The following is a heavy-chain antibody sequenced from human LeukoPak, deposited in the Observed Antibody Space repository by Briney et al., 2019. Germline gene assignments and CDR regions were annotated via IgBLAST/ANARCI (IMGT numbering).Heavy chain of an antibody. J-gene: IGHJ4*02. D-gene: IGHD3-22*01. CDR2: ISGSGGST. V-gene: IGHV3-23*01. Sequence: QSGGSLRLSCAASGFTFSSYAMSWVRQAPGKGLEWVSAISGSGGSTYYADSVRGRFTISRDNSENTLYLEMNSLRAEDTAVYYCAKDRPHYRDTSGDFDYWGQGTLVTVAS. CDR3: AKDRPHYRDTSGDFDY. CDR1: GFTFSSYA.